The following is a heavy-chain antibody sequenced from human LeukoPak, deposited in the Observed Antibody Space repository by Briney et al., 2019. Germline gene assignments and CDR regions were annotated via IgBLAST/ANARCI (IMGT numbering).Heavy chain of an antibody. CDR2: IYHSGST. J-gene: IGHJ3*02. D-gene: IGHD2-8*01. V-gene: IGHV4-4*02. CDR3: AGRVLSSAFDI. CDR1: GGSISSSNW. Sequence: SETLSLTCAVSGGSISSSNWWNWVRQPPGKGLEWIGEIYHSGSTNYNPSLKSRVIISVDKSKNQFSLKLSSVTAADTAVYYCAGRVLSSAFDIWGQGTMVTVSS.